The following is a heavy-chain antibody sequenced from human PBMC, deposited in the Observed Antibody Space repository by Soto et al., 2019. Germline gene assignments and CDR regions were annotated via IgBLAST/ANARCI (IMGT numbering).Heavy chain of an antibody. V-gene: IGHV2-70*04. D-gene: IGHD3-22*01. CDR1: GFSLSTSGMR. Sequence: FGPTLGHPTQTLTLACTFSGFSLSTSGMRVSWIRQPPGKALEWLARVDWDDDKCYSTSLKTRLTISKDTSKNQVVLTMTNMDPVDTATYHCARSPTHDSIGYYWGAFHXWGQGTTVT. J-gene: IGHJ3*02. CDR2: VDWDDDK. CDR3: ARSPTHDSIGYYWGAFHX.